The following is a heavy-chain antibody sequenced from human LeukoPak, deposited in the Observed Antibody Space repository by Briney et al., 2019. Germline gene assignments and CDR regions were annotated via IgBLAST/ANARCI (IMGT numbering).Heavy chain of an antibody. CDR1: GGSFSGYY. Sequence: PSETLSLTCPVYGGSFSGYYWSWIRQPPGKGLEWIGEINHSGSNNYNPSLKSRVTISVDTSKNQFSLKLSSVTAADTAVYYCARRPTVGRMGYWGQGTLVTVSS. V-gene: IGHV4-34*01. D-gene: IGHD4-23*01. J-gene: IGHJ4*02. CDR2: INHSGSN. CDR3: ARRPTVGRMGY.